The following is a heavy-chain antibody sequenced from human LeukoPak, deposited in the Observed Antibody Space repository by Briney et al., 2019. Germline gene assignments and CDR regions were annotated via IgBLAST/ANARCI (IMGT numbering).Heavy chain of an antibody. CDR1: GGSISSSSYY. CDR2: IYYSGSP. V-gene: IGHV4-39*01. Sequence: SETLSLTCNVSGGSISSSSYYWAWIRQPPGKGLEWIGSIYYSGSPYYNPSLKSRVTISIDTSKNQFSLKLSSVTAADTAVYYCARHMAIFGVVTRTHDAFDIWGQGTMVTVSS. D-gene: IGHD3-3*01. J-gene: IGHJ3*02. CDR3: ARHMAIFGVVTRTHDAFDI.